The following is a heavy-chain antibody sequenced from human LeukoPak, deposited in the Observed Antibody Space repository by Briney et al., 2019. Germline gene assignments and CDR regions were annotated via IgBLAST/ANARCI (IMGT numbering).Heavy chain of an antibody. J-gene: IGHJ5*02. CDR3: ARVKGSNWFDP. V-gene: IGHV4-59*01. Sequence: PSETLSLTCTVSGVSISIYYWSWIRQPPGKGLEWIGYIYNSESTYYNPSLKSRVTISLDTSKNQFSLRLNSVTAADTTVYYCARVKGSNWFDPWGQGTLVTVSS. CDR2: IYNSEST. D-gene: IGHD6-6*01. CDR1: GVSISIYY.